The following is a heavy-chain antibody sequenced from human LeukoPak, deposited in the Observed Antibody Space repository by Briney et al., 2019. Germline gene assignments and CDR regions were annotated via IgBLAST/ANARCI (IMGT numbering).Heavy chain of an antibody. CDR1: GYSISSGYY. CDR2: IYYSGSS. D-gene: IGHD3-22*01. J-gene: IGHJ6*03. Sequence: SETLSLTCTVSGYSISSGYYWGWIRQPPGRGLEYIGTIYYSGSSYYNPSLKSRVTISLDTSKNQFSLKLTSVTAADTAVYYCARQYDSSGSRYYYYYMDVWGKGTTVTISS. V-gene: IGHV4-38-2*02. CDR3: ARQYDSSGSRYYYYYMDV.